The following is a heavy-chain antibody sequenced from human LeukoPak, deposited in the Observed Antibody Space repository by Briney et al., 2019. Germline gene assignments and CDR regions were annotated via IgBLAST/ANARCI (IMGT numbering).Heavy chain of an antibody. CDR2: ISYDGSNK. V-gene: IGHV3-30*18. J-gene: IGHJ4*02. CDR1: GITFSSYG. D-gene: IGHD3-9*01. CDR3: AKDGYFDWLFSY. Sequence: GGSLRLSCAASGITFSSYGMHWVRQAPGKGLEWVAVISYDGSNKYYADSVKGRFTISRDNSKNTLYLQMNSLRAEDTAVYYCAKDGYFDWLFSYWGQGTLVTVSS.